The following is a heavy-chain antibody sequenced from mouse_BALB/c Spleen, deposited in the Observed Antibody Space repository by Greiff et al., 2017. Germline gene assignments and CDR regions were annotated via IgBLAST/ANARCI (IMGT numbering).Heavy chain of an antibody. D-gene: IGHD1-1*01. J-gene: IGHJ1*01. V-gene: IGHV14-1*02. CDR3: AAATSWYFDV. Sequence: EVQLQQSGAELVRPGALVKLSCKASGFNIKDYYMHWVKQRPEQGLEWIGWIDPENGNTIYDPKFQGKASITADTSSNTAYLQLSSLTSEDTAVYYCAAATSWYFDVWGAGTTVTVSS. CDR2: IDPENGNT. CDR1: GFNIKDYY.